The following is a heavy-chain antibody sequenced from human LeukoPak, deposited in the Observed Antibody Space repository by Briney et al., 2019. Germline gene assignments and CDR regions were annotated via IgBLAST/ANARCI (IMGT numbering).Heavy chain of an antibody. D-gene: IGHD1-14*01. J-gene: IGHJ4*02. CDR2: IRYDGINK. V-gene: IGHV3-30*02. CDR1: GCTFSSYS. CDR3: AKDASYRFDY. Sequence: GGSLRLSCAASGCTFSSYSMHWVRQAPGKGLEWVAFIRYDGINKYYADSVKGRFTISRDNSKNTLYLQMNSLRAEDTAMYYCAKDASYRFDYWGQGTLVTVSS.